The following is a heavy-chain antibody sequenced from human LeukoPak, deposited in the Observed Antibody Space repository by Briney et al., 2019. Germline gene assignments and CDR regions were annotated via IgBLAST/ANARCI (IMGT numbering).Heavy chain of an antibody. CDR1: GFTFSDYA. Sequence: GGSLRLSCAASGFTFSDYAMTWVRQAPGKGLEWVSAISGSGGSTYYADSVKGRFTISRDNSKNTGYLQLNSLRAEDTAVYYCAKGSRSNGYYIDYWGQGALVTVSS. D-gene: IGHD6-6*01. CDR2: ISGSGGST. CDR3: AKGSRSNGYYIDY. V-gene: IGHV3-23*01. J-gene: IGHJ4*02.